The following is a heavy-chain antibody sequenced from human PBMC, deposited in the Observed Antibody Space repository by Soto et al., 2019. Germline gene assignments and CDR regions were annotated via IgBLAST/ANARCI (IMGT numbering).Heavy chain of an antibody. CDR2: ISYDGSDK. Sequence: QVHLVESGGGVVQPGRSLRLSCAASGFSFSSYDMHWVRQAPGKGLERVAMISYDGSDKYFSDSVKGRLTISRDNSKNTVSLEMNSLRTKDTAAYYCAKGVPSPTQHAFDIWGQGTMVTVSS. J-gene: IGHJ3*02. CDR1: GFSFSSYD. CDR3: AKGVPSPTQHAFDI. V-gene: IGHV3-30*18.